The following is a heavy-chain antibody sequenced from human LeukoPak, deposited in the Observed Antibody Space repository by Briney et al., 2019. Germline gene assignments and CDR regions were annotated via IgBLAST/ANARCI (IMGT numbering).Heavy chain of an antibody. CDR1: GYTLSTDG. CDR2: ISAYNGNT. V-gene: IGHV1-18*01. D-gene: IGHD6-19*01. Sequence: GASVRVSCKASGYTLSTDGISWVRQAPGQGLEWMGWISAYNGNTNYAQKLQGRVTMTTDTATRTAYMELRSLRSDNTAVYYCARDLHSSGWYWFDPWGQGTLVTVSS. CDR3: ARDLHSSGWYWFDP. J-gene: IGHJ5*02.